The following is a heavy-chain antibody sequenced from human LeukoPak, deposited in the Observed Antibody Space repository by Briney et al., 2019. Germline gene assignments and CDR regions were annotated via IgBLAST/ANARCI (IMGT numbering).Heavy chain of an antibody. Sequence: PSETLSLTCTVSGGSFSSGSYYWSWIRQPAGKGLEWIGRIYTSGSTNYNPSLKSRVTISVDTSKNQFSLKLSSVTAADTAVYYCARVRGWDKNYFDYWGQGTLVTVSS. V-gene: IGHV4-61*02. D-gene: IGHD1-26*01. CDR1: GGSFSSGSYY. CDR2: IYTSGST. J-gene: IGHJ4*02. CDR3: ARVRGWDKNYFDY.